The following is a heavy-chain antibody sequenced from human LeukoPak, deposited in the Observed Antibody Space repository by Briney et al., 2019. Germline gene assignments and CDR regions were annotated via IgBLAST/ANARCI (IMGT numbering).Heavy chain of an antibody. D-gene: IGHD6-19*01. CDR1: GASINNYY. V-gene: IGHV4-4*07. Sequence: SETLSLTCTVSGASINNYYWSWIRQPAGKGLGWIGRIYSSGSTNYNPSLQSRVTMSVDTSKNQFSLKLSSVTAADTAVYYCARGSSGWYSIDYWGQGTLVTVSS. CDR2: IYSSGST. CDR3: ARGSSGWYSIDY. J-gene: IGHJ4*02.